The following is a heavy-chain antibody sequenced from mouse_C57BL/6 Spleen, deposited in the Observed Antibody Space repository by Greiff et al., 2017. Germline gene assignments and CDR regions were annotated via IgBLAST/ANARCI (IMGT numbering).Heavy chain of an antibody. Sequence: QVQLQQSGPELVKPGASVKISCKASGYAFSSSWMNWVKQRPGKGLEWIGRIYPGDGATNYNGKFKGKATLTADNSSSTAYMQLSSLTSEDSAVYVGETSCSSSYDYWGQGTTLTVSS. CDR2: IYPGDGAT. V-gene: IGHV1-82*01. J-gene: IGHJ2*01. D-gene: IGHD1-1*01. CDR1: GYAFSSSW. CDR3: ETSCSSSYDY.